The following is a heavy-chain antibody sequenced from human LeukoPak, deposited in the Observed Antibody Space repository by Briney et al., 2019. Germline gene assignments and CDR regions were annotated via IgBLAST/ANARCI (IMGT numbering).Heavy chain of an antibody. D-gene: IGHD3-3*01. CDR2: ISGSGGST. CDR3: AKEATIFGVVIITPFFDY. V-gene: IGHV3-23*01. Sequence: GGSLRLSCAASGFTFSSYATSWVRQAPGKGLEWVSAISGSGGSTYYADSVKGRFTISRDNSKNTLYLQMNSLRAEDTAVYYCAKEATIFGVVIITPFFDYWGQGTLVTVSS. J-gene: IGHJ4*02. CDR1: GFTFSSYA.